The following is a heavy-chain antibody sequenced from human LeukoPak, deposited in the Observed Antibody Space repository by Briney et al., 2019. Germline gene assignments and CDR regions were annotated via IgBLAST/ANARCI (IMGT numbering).Heavy chain of an antibody. D-gene: IGHD6-19*01. V-gene: IGHV3-43D*03. CDR3: AKEYSVAGTLGAFDI. Sequence: GGSLRLSCAASGFTFDDYAMHWVRQAPGKGLEWVSLISWDGGSTYYADSVKGRFTISRDNSKNSLYLQMNSLRAEDTALYYCAKEYSVAGTLGAFDIWGQGTLVTVSS. CDR2: ISWDGGST. J-gene: IGHJ4*02. CDR1: GFTFDDYA.